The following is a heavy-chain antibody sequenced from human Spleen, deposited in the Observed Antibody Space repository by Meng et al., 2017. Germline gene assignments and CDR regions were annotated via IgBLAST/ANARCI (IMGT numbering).Heavy chain of an antibody. Sequence: SETLSLTCAVYGGSFSGYYWSWIRQPPGKGLEWIGEINHSGSTNYNPSLKSRVTISVDTSKNQFSLKLSSVTAADTAVYYCARGISVAGTIRWFDPWGQGTLVRLL. V-gene: IGHV4-34*01. CDR1: GGSFSGYY. CDR2: INHSGST. D-gene: IGHD6-19*01. J-gene: IGHJ5*02. CDR3: ARGISVAGTIRWFDP.